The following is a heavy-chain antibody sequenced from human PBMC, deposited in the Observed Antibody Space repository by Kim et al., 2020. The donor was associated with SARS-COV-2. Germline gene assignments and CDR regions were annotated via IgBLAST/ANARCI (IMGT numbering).Heavy chain of an antibody. CDR1: GYTFTSYA. D-gene: IGHD3-22*01. CDR3: ARGLSLYYDRGWFDP. Sequence: ASVKVSCKASGYTFTSYAMNWVRQAPGQGLEWMGWINTNTGNPTYAQGFTGRFVFSLDTSVSTAYLQISSLKAEDTAVYYCARGLSLYYDRGWFDPWGQGTLVTVSS. V-gene: IGHV7-4-1*02. CDR2: INTNTGNP. J-gene: IGHJ5*02.